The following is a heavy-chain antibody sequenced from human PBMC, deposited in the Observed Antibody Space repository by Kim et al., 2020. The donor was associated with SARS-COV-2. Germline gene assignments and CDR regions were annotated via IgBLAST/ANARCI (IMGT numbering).Heavy chain of an antibody. Sequence: GGSLRLSCAASGFTFSSYAMHWVRQAPGKGLEWVAVISYDGSNKYYADSVKGRFTISRDNSKNTLYLQMNSLRAEDTAVYYCARGLDIVVVPAWPRYYYGMDVWGQGTTVTVSS. CDR1: GFTFSSYA. CDR2: ISYDGSNK. J-gene: IGHJ6*02. V-gene: IGHV3-30*04. D-gene: IGHD2-2*03. CDR3: ARGLDIVVVPAWPRYYYGMDV.